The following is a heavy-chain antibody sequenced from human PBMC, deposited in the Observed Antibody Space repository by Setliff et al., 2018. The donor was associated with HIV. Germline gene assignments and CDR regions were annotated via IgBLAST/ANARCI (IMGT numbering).Heavy chain of an antibody. J-gene: IGHJ3*02. D-gene: IGHD5-12*01. CDR2: IRSKAYGGTT. CDR3: TSERDGYNYGRPAFDI. Sequence: GESLKISCTASGFTFGDNFGDNAMSWVRQDPGKGLEWVGFIRSKAYGGTTEYAASVKGRFTISRDDSKSIAYLQMNSLKTEDTAVYYCTSERDGYNYGRPAFDIWGQGTMVTVSS. V-gene: IGHV3-49*04. CDR1: GFTFGDNFGDNA.